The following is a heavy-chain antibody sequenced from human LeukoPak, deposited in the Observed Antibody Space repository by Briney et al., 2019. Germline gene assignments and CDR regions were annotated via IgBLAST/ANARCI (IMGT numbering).Heavy chain of an antibody. CDR1: GYSFASSW. D-gene: IGHD6-13*01. V-gene: IGHV5-51*01. Sequence: GESLKISSKASGYSFASSWIGWVRQMSGKGLEWMVIIYSGDSDTRYSPSFQGQVTISADTSINTVYLQWNSLKASDTALYYCARHGGEAAADHFDYWAERPRVTVSS. CDR2: IYSGDSDT. J-gene: IGHJ4*02. CDR3: ARHGGEAAADHFDY.